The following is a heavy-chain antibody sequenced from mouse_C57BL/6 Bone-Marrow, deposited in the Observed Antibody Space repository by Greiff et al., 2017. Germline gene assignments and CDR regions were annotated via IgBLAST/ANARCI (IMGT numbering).Heavy chain of an antibody. CDR2: IRLKSDNYAT. CDR1: GFTFSNYW. CDR3: TGGTAQATWYYDD. J-gene: IGHJ2*01. V-gene: IGHV6-3*01. Sequence: EVKVVESGGGLVQPGGSMKLSCVASGFTFSNYWMNWVRQSPEKGLEWVAQIRLKSDNYATHYAESVKGRFTISRDDSKSSVYLQMNNLRAEDTGIYYCTGGTAQATWYYDDRGQGTTLTVSS. D-gene: IGHD3-2*02.